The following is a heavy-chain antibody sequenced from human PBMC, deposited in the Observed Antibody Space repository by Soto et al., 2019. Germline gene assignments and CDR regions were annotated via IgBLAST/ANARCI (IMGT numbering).Heavy chain of an antibody. J-gene: IGHJ5*02. CDR3: AKDRELRYFDWLSVPWFDP. CDR2: ISGSGGST. D-gene: IGHD3-9*01. Sequence: VGSLRLSCAASGFTFSSYAMSWVRQAPGKGLEWVSAISGSGGSTYYADSVKGRFTISRDNSKNTLYLQMNSLRAEDTAVYYCAKDRELRYFDWLSVPWFDPWGQGTLVTVSS. CDR1: GFTFSSYA. V-gene: IGHV3-23*01.